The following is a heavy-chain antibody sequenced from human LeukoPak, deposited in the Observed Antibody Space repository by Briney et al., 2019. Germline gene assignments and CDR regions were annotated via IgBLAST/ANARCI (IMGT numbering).Heavy chain of an antibody. CDR3: TTSRWWELRYYFDY. Sequence: PGGSLRLSCAASGFTFSDYYMSWIRQAPGKGLEWVGRIKSKTDGGTTDYAAPVKGRFTISRDDSKNTLYLQMNSLKTEDTAVYYCTTSRWWELRYYFDYWGQGTLVTVSS. D-gene: IGHD1-26*01. J-gene: IGHJ4*02. CDR2: IKSKTDGGTT. V-gene: IGHV3-15*01. CDR1: GFTFSDYY.